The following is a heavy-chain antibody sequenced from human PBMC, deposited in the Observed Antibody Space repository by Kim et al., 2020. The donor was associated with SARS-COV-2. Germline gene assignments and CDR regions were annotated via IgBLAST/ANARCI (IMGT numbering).Heavy chain of an antibody. CDR1: GDSVSSNSSA. Sequence: SQTLSLTCAISGDSVSSNSSAWSWIRQSPSRGLEWLRRTFYRSKYYYDYAVSVKSRITINPDTSKNQFSLQLNSVTPEDTAVYYCVRGGYTSVWFWGQGTLVTVSS. D-gene: IGHD6-19*01. V-gene: IGHV6-1*01. CDR2: TFYRSKYYY. J-gene: IGHJ4*02. CDR3: VRGGYTSVWF.